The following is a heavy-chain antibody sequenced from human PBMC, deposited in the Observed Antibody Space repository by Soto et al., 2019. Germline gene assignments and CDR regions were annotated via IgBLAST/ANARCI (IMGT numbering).Heavy chain of an antibody. Sequence: GGSLRLSCSASGFTFSSYAMHWVRQAPGKGLEYVSAISSNGGSTYYADSVKGRFTISRDNSKNTLYLQMSSLRAEDTAVYYCVKDPAKVGGVILPRYFTYWGQGTLVTVS. V-gene: IGHV3-64D*06. CDR1: GFTFSSYA. J-gene: IGHJ4*02. CDR3: VKDPAKVGGVILPRYFTY. CDR2: ISSNGGST. D-gene: IGHD3-10*01.